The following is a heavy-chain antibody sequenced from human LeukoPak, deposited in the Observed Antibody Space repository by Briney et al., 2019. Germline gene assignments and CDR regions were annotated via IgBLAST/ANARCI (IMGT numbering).Heavy chain of an antibody. Sequence: GGSLRLSCAASGFTFSSYGMHWVRQAPGKGLEWVAVISYDGSNKYYADSAKGRFTISRDNSKNTLYLQMNSLRAEDTAVYYCAKVFKLWFSYYYYGMDVWGQGTTVTVSS. CDR3: AKVFKLWFSYYYYGMDV. D-gene: IGHD5-18*01. J-gene: IGHJ6*02. CDR2: ISYDGSNK. CDR1: GFTFSSYG. V-gene: IGHV3-30*18.